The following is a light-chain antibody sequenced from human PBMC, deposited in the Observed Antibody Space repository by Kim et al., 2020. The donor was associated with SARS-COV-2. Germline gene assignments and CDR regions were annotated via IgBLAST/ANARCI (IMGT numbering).Light chain of an antibody. V-gene: IGKV3-15*01. CDR3: HQYNDWPRA. CDR2: GAS. Sequence: EIVMTQSPATLSVSPGERTTLSCRASQSVSSNLAWYQQKPGQAPRLLIYGASTRATGIPARFSGSGSGTEFTLTISSLQSEDFEVYYCHQYNDWPRAFGQGTKVDIK. J-gene: IGKJ1*01. CDR1: QSVSSN.